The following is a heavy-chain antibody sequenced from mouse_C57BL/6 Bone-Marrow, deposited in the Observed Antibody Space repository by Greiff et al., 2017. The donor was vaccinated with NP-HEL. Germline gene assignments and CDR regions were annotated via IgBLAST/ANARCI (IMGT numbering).Heavy chain of an antibody. J-gene: IGHJ1*03. D-gene: IGHD1-1*02. CDR2: INSDGGST. CDR3: ARAGGRGWYFDV. CDR1: EYEFPSHD. V-gene: IGHV5-2*01. Sequence: EVMLVESGGGLVQPGESLKLSCESNEYEFPSHDMSWVRKTPEKRLELVAAINSDGGSTYYPDTMERRFLISRDKTKKTLYLQMSSLRSEDTALYYCARAGGRGWYFDVWGTGTTVTVSS.